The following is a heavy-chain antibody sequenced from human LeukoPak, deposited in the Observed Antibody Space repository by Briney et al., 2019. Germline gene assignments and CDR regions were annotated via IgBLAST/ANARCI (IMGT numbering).Heavy chain of an antibody. V-gene: IGHV3-53*01. Sequence: PGGSLRLSCAASGFSVGSNYVSWVRQAPGKGLEWVSVIYTGGTTHYAPSVMGRFTISRDDSQNTVHLHMSGLRDEDTALYYCAREGRFQSFDYWGQGTLVAVSS. J-gene: IGHJ4*02. CDR2: IYTGGTT. CDR1: GFSVGSNY. CDR3: AREGRFQSFDY.